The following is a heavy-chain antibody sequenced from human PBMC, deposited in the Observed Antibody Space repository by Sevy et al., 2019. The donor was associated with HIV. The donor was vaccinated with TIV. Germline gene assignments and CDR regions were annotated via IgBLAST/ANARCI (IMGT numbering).Heavy chain of an antibody. Sequence: ASVKVSCKASGYTFTNFYMHWVRQAPGQGLAWMGIIDPSGGSRRYAQKFQGRVTMTRDTSTSTVYMVLSSLRSEDTAVYYCAGGDCGADCSPHWFDPWGQGSLVTVSS. CDR1: GYTFTNFY. J-gene: IGHJ5*02. D-gene: IGHD2-21*01. CDR3: AGGDCGADCSPHWFDP. V-gene: IGHV1-46*03. CDR2: IDPSGGSR.